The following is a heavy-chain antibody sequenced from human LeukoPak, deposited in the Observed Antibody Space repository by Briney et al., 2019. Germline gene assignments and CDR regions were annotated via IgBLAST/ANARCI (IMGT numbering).Heavy chain of an antibody. Sequence: GGSLRLSCAAAGLTFSNYGMHWVRQAPGKGLQWVAYIRYDGRNKYSADSVKGRFTISRDNSKNTLYLQMNSLRAEDTAVYYCAKGNHRPPRPLITIFGVGPQYYFDYWGQGTLVTVSS. V-gene: IGHV3-30*02. CDR3: AKGNHRPPRPLITIFGVGPQYYFDY. D-gene: IGHD3-3*01. CDR1: GLTFSNYG. CDR2: IRYDGRNK. J-gene: IGHJ4*02.